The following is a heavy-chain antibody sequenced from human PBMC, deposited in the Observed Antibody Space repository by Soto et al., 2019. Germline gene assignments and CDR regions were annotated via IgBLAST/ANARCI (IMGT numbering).Heavy chain of an antibody. Sequence: PVESLKISCKGSGYSFTSYWIGLVPQMPGKGLEWMGIIYPGDSDTRYSPSFQGQVTISPDKSISTAYLQWSSLKASDTAMYYCARPGIAAAGTRRSLYYGMDVWGQGTTVTVSS. CDR1: GYSFTSYW. V-gene: IGHV5-51*01. CDR2: IYPGDSDT. D-gene: IGHD6-13*01. J-gene: IGHJ6*02. CDR3: ARPGIAAAGTRRSLYYGMDV.